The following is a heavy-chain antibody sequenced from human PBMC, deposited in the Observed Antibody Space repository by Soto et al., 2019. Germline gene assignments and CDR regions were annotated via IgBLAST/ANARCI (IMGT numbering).Heavy chain of an antibody. D-gene: IGHD4-4*01. CDR1: GFTFSVYW. CDR3: ARPGYSNYGPGVDV. CDR2: IDSDGSTT. V-gene: IGHV3-74*01. J-gene: IGHJ6*02. Sequence: EVQLVESGGGLVQPGGSLRLSCAASGFTFSVYWMHWVRQAPGKGLVWVSRIDSDGSTTSYADSVKGRFTLSRDNAKRTLYLQMNSLRAEDTAVYYCARPGYSNYGPGVDVWGQGTTVTVSS.